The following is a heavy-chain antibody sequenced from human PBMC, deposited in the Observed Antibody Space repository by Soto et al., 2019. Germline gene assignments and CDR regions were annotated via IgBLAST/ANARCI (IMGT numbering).Heavy chain of an antibody. CDR2: TYYRSKWYN. Sequence: SQTLSLTCAISGDSVSSNSAAWNWIRQSPSRGLEWLGRTYYRSKWYNDYAVSVKSRITINPDTSKNQFSLQLNSVTPEDTAVYYCARGHSSSGGRRYYYYGMDVWGQGTKVTVSS. J-gene: IGHJ6*02. CDR1: GDSVSSNSAA. D-gene: IGHD6-6*01. V-gene: IGHV6-1*01. CDR3: ARGHSSSGGRRYYYYGMDV.